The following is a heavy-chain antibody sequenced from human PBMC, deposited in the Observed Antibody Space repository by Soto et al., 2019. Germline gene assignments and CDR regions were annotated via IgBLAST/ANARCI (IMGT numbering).Heavy chain of an antibody. CDR3: AHIPNYYQYDWFDP. CDR2: IYWDDDK. D-gene: IGHD3-16*01. V-gene: IGHV2-5*02. CDR1: GFSLTTRGVG. J-gene: IGHJ5*02. Sequence: QITLKESGPPLVKPTQTLTLTCTFSGFSLTTRGVGVGWIRQPPGKALECLALIYWDDDKRHSPSLQSRLSITEDTYKNHVVLTITNVDPVDTATYYCAHIPNYYQYDWFDPWGQGTLVSVSS.